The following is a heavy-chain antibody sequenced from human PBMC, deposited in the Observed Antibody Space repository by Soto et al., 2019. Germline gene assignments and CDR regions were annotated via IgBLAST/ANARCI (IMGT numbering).Heavy chain of an antibody. Sequence: SETLSLTCAVSGGSMSSSNCWSWVRQSPGKGLEWIGEIYPSGSTNYNPSLKSRVTISVDKSKNDFSLNLSSVTAADTAVYFCAREWGLLPYYVMNVWGHGTAVTVSS. J-gene: IGHJ6*02. D-gene: IGHD7-27*01. CDR1: GGSMSSSNC. V-gene: IGHV4-4*02. CDR2: IYPSGST. CDR3: AREWGLLPYYVMNV.